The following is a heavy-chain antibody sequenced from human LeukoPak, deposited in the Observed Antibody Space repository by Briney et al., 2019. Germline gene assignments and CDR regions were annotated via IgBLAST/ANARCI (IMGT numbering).Heavy chain of an antibody. J-gene: IGHJ6*02. V-gene: IGHV1-69*04. CDR2: IIPILGIA. CDR1: GGTFSSYA. D-gene: IGHD6-19*01. Sequence: GASVKVSCKASGGTFSSYAISWVRQATGQGVEWMGRIIPILGIANYAQKFQGRVTITADKSTSTAYMELSSLRSEDTAVYYCARDAVAYGMDVWGQGTTVTVSS. CDR3: ARDAVAYGMDV.